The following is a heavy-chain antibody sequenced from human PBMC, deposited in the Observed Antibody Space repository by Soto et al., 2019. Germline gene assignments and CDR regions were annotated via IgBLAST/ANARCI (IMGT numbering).Heavy chain of an antibody. Sequence: SETLSLTCTVSGGSISSGGYYWSWIRQHPGKGLEWIGYIYYSGSTYYNPSLKSRVTISVDTSKNQFSLKLSSVTAADTAVYYCARVLGYCSSTSCPRRFYSNWFDPWGQGTLVTVSS. CDR2: IYYSGST. D-gene: IGHD2-2*01. J-gene: IGHJ5*02. CDR1: GGSISSGGYY. CDR3: ARVLGYCSSTSCPRRFYSNWFDP. V-gene: IGHV4-31*03.